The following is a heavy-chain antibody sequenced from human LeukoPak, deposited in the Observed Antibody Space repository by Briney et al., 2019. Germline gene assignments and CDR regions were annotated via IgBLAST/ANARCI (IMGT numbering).Heavy chain of an antibody. CDR3: ARGGLLWFGEGGYYFDY. Sequence: PSETLSLTCAVSGGSISSSNWWSWVRQPPGKGLEWIGEIYHSGSTNYNPSLKSRVTISVDKSKNQFSLKLSSVTAADTAVYYCARGGLLWFGEGGYYFDYWGQGTLVTVSS. CDR2: IYHSGST. D-gene: IGHD3-10*01. J-gene: IGHJ4*02. V-gene: IGHV4-4*02. CDR1: GGSISSSNW.